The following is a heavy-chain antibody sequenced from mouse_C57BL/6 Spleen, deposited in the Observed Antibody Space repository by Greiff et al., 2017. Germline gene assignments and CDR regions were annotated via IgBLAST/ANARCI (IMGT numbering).Heavy chain of an antibody. J-gene: IGHJ2*01. Sequence: QVQLQQSGPELVKPGASVKLSCKASGYAFSSSWMNWVKQRPGKGLEWIGRIYPGDGDTTYNGKFKGKATLTADNSSSTAYMQLSSLTSEDSAVYFCSRTCGSSPYFDFWGQGTTRTVSS. CDR3: SRTCGSSPYFDF. CDR1: GYAFSSSW. CDR2: IYPGDGDT. V-gene: IGHV1-82*01. D-gene: IGHD1-1*01.